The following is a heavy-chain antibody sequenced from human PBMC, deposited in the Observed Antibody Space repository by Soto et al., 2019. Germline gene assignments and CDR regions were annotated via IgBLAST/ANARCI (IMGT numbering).Heavy chain of an antibody. Sequence: PGGSLRLSCAASGFTFSSYGMHWVRQAPGKGLEWVAVISYDGSNKYYADSVKGRFTISRDNSKNTLYLQMNSLRAEDTAVYYCAKKVGYCSGCSCYSGLGHDAFDIWGQGTMVTVSS. V-gene: IGHV3-30*18. CDR2: ISYDGSNK. J-gene: IGHJ3*02. CDR3: AKKVGYCSGCSCYSGLGHDAFDI. D-gene: IGHD2-15*01. CDR1: GFTFSSYG.